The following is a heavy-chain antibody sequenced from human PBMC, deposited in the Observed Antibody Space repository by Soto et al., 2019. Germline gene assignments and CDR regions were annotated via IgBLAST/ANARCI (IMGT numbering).Heavy chain of an antibody. J-gene: IGHJ3*02. CDR1: GFSLRSDW. CDR3: GTDRWGGAFDM. Sequence: GESLKISCAAIGFSLRSDWMAWVRQIPGKGLEFVANIKEDGSVKNYVDSVKGRFSISRDNDKNSLYLQMNSLRAEDTAVYYCGTDRWGGAFDMWGQGTTVTVSS. CDR2: IKEDGSVK. V-gene: IGHV3-7*04. D-gene: IGHD3-10*01.